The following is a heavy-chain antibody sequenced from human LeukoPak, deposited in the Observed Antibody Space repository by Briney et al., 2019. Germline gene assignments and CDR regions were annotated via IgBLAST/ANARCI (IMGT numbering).Heavy chain of an antibody. CDR3: ARDSIAVAGRLDY. J-gene: IGHJ4*02. Sequence: ASVKVSCKASGGTFSSYAISWVRQAPGQGLEWMGGIIPIFGTANYAQKLQGRVTMTTDTSTSTAYMELRSLRSDDTAVYYCARDSIAVAGRLDYWGQGTLVTVSS. D-gene: IGHD6-19*01. V-gene: IGHV1-69*05. CDR2: IIPIFGTA. CDR1: GGTFSSYA.